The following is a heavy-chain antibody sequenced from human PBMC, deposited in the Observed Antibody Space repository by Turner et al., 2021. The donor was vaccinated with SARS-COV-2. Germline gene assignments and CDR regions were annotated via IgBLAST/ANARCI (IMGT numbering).Heavy chain of an antibody. CDR3: AREESGSFGAYGMDV. CDR2: IKQDGSEK. Sequence: EVQLVESGGGLVQPGGSLRLSGAASGFTFSSYWMNWVRQVPGKGLEWVANIKQDGSEKYYVDSVKGRFTISRDNAKNSLYLQMNSLRAEDTAVYYCAREESGSFGAYGMDVWGQGTTVTVSS. CDR1: GFTFSSYW. D-gene: IGHD2-15*01. J-gene: IGHJ6*02. V-gene: IGHV3-7*03.